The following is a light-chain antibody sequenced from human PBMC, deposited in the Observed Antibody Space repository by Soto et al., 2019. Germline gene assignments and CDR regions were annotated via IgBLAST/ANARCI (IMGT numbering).Light chain of an antibody. CDR3: QQRKDWPPLT. J-gene: IGKJ4*01. Sequence: EVVLTQSPVTLALSPGERATLSCRASQNVDIYVAWYQQRPGQAPRLLIYDASNRATGIPARFSGSGSGTDFTLPISSLEPEDFAVYYCQQRKDWPPLTFGGGTKVEI. CDR2: DAS. V-gene: IGKV3-11*01. CDR1: QNVDIY.